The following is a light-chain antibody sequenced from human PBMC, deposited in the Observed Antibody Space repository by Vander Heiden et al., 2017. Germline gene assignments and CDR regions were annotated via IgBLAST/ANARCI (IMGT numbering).Light chain of an antibody. Sequence: EIVLTQSPATLSLSPGEGATLSCRASQSVSSYLAWYQHKPGQAPRLLIYEASNRATGVPARFSGTGSGTDFTLTISSLEPEDFAVYYCQHRSGWLPRTFGQGTKVEIK. CDR2: EAS. CDR1: QSVSSY. V-gene: IGKV3-11*01. J-gene: IGKJ1*01. CDR3: QHRSGWLPRT.